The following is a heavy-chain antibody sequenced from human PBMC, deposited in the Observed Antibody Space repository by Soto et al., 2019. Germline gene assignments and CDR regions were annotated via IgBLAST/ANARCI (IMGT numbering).Heavy chain of an antibody. D-gene: IGHD6-19*01. J-gene: IGHJ5*02. V-gene: IGHV2-5*02. CDR2: IYWDDDK. CDR1: GFSLSTSGVG. Sequence: SGPTLVKPTQTLTLTCTFSGFSLSTSGVGVGWIRQPPGKALEWLALIYWDDDKRYSPSLKSRLTITKDTSKNQVVLTMTNLDPVDTATYYCAHRRSFLPGIAVAGGENWFDPWGQGTLVTVSS. CDR3: AHRRSFLPGIAVAGGENWFDP.